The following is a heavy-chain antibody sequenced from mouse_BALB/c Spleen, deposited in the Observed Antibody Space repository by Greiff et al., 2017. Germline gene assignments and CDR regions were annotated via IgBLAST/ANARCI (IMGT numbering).Heavy chain of an antibody. D-gene: IGHD2-1*01. J-gene: IGHJ2*01. CDR1: GFTFSSYA. CDR2: ISSGGST. CDR3: ARHYGNSYYFDY. V-gene: IGHV5-6-5*01. Sequence: VQGVESGGGLVKPGGSLKLTCAASGFTFSSYAMSWVRQTPEKRLEWVASISSGGSTYYPDSVKGRFTISRDNARNILYLQMSSLRSEDTAMYYCARHYGNSYYFDYWGQGTTLTVSS.